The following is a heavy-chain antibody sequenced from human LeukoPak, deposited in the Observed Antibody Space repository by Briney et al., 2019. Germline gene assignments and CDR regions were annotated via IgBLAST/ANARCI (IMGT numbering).Heavy chain of an antibody. Sequence: SETLSLTCTVSGGSISSRNYYWGWIRQPPGKGLEWIGSLYYSGSTYYNPSLKSRVTISVDTSKNQFSLKVNSVTAADTATYYCARDRYYYDSSGLRAFDIWGQGTMVTVSS. J-gene: IGHJ3*02. CDR1: GGSISSRNYY. D-gene: IGHD3-22*01. CDR2: LYYSGST. V-gene: IGHV4-39*07. CDR3: ARDRYYYDSSGLRAFDI.